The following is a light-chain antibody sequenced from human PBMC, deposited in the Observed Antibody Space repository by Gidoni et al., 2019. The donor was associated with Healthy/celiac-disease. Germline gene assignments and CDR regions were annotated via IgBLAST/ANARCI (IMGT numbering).Light chain of an antibody. CDR1: QSISSW. CDR3: QQYNSYPWT. Sequence: DIQMSHFPHTLSASVGDRVTITCRASQSISSWLAWYQQKTGNAPKLLIYNASSLESGVTARCCGSRCCRKFTLTISSIQPDDFATYYCQQYNSYPWTFXQXTKVEIK. CDR2: NAS. J-gene: IGKJ1*01. V-gene: IGKV1-5*03.